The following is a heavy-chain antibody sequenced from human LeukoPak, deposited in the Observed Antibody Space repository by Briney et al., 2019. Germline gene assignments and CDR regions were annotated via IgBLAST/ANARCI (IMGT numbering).Heavy chain of an antibody. J-gene: IGHJ3*02. D-gene: IGHD6-19*01. CDR1: GDSVSRSDSY. CDR3: ARQAIAVVDAFDI. CDR2: IYYSGST. V-gene: IGHV4-39*01. Sequence: TSETLSLTCSVSGDSVSRSDSYWDWIRQPPGKGLEWIGSIYYSGSTYYNPSLKSRVTISVDTSKNQFSLKLSSVTAADTAVYYCARQAIAVVDAFDIWGQGTMVTVSS.